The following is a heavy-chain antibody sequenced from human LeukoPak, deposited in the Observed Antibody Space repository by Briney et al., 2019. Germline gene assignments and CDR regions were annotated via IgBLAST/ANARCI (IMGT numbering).Heavy chain of an antibody. CDR3: ASVAYCGGDCYWAFDI. J-gene: IGHJ3*02. D-gene: IGHD2-21*01. V-gene: IGHV1-8*01. CDR1: GYTFTSYD. CDR2: MNPNSGNT. Sequence: GASVKVSCKASGYTFTSYDINWVRQATGQGLEWMGWMNPNSGNTGYAQKFQGRVTMTRNTSISTAYMELSSLRSEDTAVYYCASVAYCGGDCYWAFDIWGQGTMVTVSS.